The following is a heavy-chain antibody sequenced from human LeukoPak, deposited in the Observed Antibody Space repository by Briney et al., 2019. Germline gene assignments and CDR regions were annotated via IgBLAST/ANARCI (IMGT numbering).Heavy chain of an antibody. V-gene: IGHV1-2*02. Sequence: GASVKVSCKASGYTFTGYYIHWVRQAPGQGLEWMGWINPKSGGANYAQKFQGRVTMTRDTSISTAYMELSRLRSVDTAVYYCARSSGAFDYWGQGALVTVSS. CDR3: ARSSGAFDY. J-gene: IGHJ4*02. CDR2: INPKSGGA. CDR1: GYTFTGYY.